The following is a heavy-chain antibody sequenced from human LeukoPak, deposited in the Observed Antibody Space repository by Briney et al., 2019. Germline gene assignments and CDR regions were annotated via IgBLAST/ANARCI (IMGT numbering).Heavy chain of an antibody. CDR3: ASAGYSDSSGCYLYDY. CDR2: INHSGST. V-gene: IGHV4-34*01. D-gene: IGHD3-22*01. J-gene: IGHJ4*02. Sequence: PSETLSLTCAVYGGSFSGYYWRWIRQPPGKGLEWIGEINHSGSTNYNPSLKSRVTISVDTSKNQFSLKLSSVTAADTAVYYCASAGYSDSSGCYLYDYWGQGTLVTVSS. CDR1: GGSFSGYY.